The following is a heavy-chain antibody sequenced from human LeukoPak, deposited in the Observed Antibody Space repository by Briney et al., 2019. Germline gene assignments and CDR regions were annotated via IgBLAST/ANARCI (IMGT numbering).Heavy chain of an antibody. D-gene: IGHD4-17*01. J-gene: IGHJ4*02. CDR2: INPNSGGT. V-gene: IGHV1-2*02. Sequence: GASVKVSCKASGYTFTGYYMHWVRQAPGQGLEWMGWINPNSGGTNYAQKFQGRVTMTRDTSISTAYMELSSLRSEDTAVYYCARDKGDHYGDYLGSRSRRNYFDYWGQGTLVTVSS. CDR3: ARDKGDHYGDYLGSRSRRNYFDY. CDR1: GYTFTGYY.